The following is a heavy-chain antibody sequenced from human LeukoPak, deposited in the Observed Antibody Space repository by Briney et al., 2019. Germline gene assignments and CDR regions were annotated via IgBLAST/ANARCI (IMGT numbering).Heavy chain of an antibody. J-gene: IGHJ2*01. CDR3: SRDLGGYCSGGSCYSNRAGWYFDL. CDR1: GVSISSGDYY. V-gene: IGHV4-30-4*01. CDR2: IYYSATT. D-gene: IGHD2-15*01. Sequence: SETLSLTCTVSGVSISSGDYYCSWIRQPPGKGLELIRYIYYSATTYYNPSLKSRVTISVDTSKNQFSLKLSSVTAADTAVYYCSRDLGGYCSGGSCYSNRAGWYFDLWGRGTLVTVSS.